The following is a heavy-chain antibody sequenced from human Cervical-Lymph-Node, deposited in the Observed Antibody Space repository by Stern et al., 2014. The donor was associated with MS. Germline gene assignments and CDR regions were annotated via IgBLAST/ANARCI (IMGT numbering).Heavy chain of an antibody. CDR3: ARDPGGYFHGMDV. CDR2: ISTYNANT. CDR1: GYTFTRYG. V-gene: IGHV1-18*01. J-gene: IGHJ6*02. D-gene: IGHD2/OR15-2a*01. Sequence: QVQLVESGGEVKKPGASAKVSCKASGYTFTRYGIAWVRQAPGQSLEWMGWISTYNANTGFAQRFQERLSMTTDTSTSTVYMELRSLRSDDTAVYYCARDPGGYFHGMDVCGQGTTVTVSS.